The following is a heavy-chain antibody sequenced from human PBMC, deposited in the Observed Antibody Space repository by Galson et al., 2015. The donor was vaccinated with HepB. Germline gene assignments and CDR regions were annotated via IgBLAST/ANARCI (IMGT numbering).Heavy chain of an antibody. CDR1: GFIFRSYW. Sequence: SLRLSCASSGFIFRSYWMIWVRQAPGKGLEWVSSIKEDGREKYYADSVKGRFTISRDNAKNSLYLQMNSLRAEDTAVYYCARDEAVAVPLGYWGQGTQVTVSS. CDR3: ARDEAVAVPLGY. D-gene: IGHD2-2*01. CDR2: IKEDGREK. J-gene: IGHJ4*02. V-gene: IGHV3-7*01.